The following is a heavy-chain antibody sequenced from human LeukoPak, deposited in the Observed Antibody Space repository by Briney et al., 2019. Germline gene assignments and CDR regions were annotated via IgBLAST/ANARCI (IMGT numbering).Heavy chain of an antibody. D-gene: IGHD2-21*01. CDR1: GFTFSSYW. V-gene: IGHV3-9*01. CDR3: AKAPEGDYWYFDL. Sequence: GGSLRLSCAASGFTFSSYWMSWVRQAPGKGLEWVSGISWNSGSIGYADSVKGRFTISRDNAKNSLYLQMNSLRAEDTALYYCAKAPEGDYWYFDLWGRGTLVTVSS. J-gene: IGHJ2*01. CDR2: ISWNSGSI.